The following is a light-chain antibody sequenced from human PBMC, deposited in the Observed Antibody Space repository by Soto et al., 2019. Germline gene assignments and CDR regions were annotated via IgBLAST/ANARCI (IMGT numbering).Light chain of an antibody. Sequence: QSVLTQPPSVSGAPGQRVALSCAGTSSNIGAGYDVHWYQHLPGTAPKLLIFCNINRPAGVPDRFSGSKSGTSASLAISGLQAADEGYYYCHTYDTGVSGSIFGGGTKLTVL. CDR2: CNI. V-gene: IGLV1-40*01. J-gene: IGLJ2*01. CDR1: SSNIGAGYD. CDR3: HTYDTGVSGSI.